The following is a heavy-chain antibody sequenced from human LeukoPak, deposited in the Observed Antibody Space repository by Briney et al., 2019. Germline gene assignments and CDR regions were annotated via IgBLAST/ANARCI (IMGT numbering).Heavy chain of an antibody. D-gene: IGHD1-26*01. CDR3: ARPIRGSYVEDAFDM. CDR2: INPSSGGT. CDR1: GYTLTGYY. Sequence: ASVKVSCKASGYTLTGYYMHWVRQAPGQGLEWMGWINPSSGGTKYVQKFQGRVTMTRDTSISTGYMELSRLRSDDTAVYYCARPIRGSYVEDAFDMWGQGTMVTVSA. V-gene: IGHV1-2*02. J-gene: IGHJ3*02.